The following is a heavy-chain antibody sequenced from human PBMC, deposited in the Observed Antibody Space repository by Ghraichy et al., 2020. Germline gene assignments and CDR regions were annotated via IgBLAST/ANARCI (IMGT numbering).Heavy chain of an antibody. CDR3: AGYMVRGVISLNWFDP. CDR1: GGSISSYY. V-gene: IGHV4-59*01. Sequence: SETLSLTCTVSGGSISSYYWSWIRQPPGKGLEWIGYIYYSGSTNYNPSLKSRVTISVDTSKNQFSLKLSSVTAADTAVYYCAGYMVRGVISLNWFDPWGQGTLVTVSS. CDR2: IYYSGST. J-gene: IGHJ5*02. D-gene: IGHD3-10*01.